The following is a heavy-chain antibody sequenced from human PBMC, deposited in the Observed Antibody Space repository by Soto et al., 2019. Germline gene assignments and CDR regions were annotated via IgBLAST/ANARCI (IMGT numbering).Heavy chain of an antibody. CDR3: ARGGVGGHDYLDY. V-gene: IGHV4-34*01. CDR1: GGSLSDYY. D-gene: IGHD5-12*01. J-gene: IGHJ4*02. CDR2: IIHSGST. Sequence: PSETLSLTCTVSGGSLSDYYWTWIRQPPGKGLEWIGEIIHSGSTNYNPSLKSRLTISTDTSKNQFSLRLSSVTAADTSFYYCARGGVGGHDYLDYWGQGTLVTVSS.